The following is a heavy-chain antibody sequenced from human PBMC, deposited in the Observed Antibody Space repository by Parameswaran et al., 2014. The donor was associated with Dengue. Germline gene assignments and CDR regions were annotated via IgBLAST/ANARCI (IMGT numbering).Heavy chain of an antibody. CDR2: INPNSGGT. J-gene: IGHJ6*02. Sequence: WVRQAPGQGLEWMGWINPNSGGTNYAQKFQGRVTMTRDTSISTAYMELSRLRSDDTAVYYCARDDPKWEVYYYYGMDVWGQGTTVTVSS. V-gene: IGHV1-2*02. CDR3: ARDDPKWEVYYYYGMDV. D-gene: IGHD1-26*01.